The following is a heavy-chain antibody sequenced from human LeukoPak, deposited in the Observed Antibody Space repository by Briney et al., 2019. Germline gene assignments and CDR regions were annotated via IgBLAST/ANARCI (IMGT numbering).Heavy chain of an antibody. CDR1: GYTFTSYV. D-gene: IGHD3-22*01. V-gene: IGHV1-69*13. CDR2: IIPIFGTA. Sequence: GASVKVSCKASGYTFTSYVINWVRQATGQGLEWMGGIIPIFGTANYAQKFQGRVTITSDESTSTAYMELSSLRSEDTAVYYCANKYYYDSSGYYYPLSWWGQGTMVTVSS. J-gene: IGHJ3*01. CDR3: ANKYYYDSSGYYYPLSW.